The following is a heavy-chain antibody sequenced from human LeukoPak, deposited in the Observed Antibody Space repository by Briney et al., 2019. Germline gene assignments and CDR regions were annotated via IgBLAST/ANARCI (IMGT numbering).Heavy chain of an antibody. CDR3: ARDPRPAGIAAAGTGY. V-gene: IGHV3-66*01. D-gene: IGHD6-13*01. J-gene: IGHJ4*02. CDR1: GFTFSSYA. Sequence: GGSLRLSCAASGFTFSSYAMSWVRQAPGKGLEWVSVIYSGGNTYYADSVNGRFTISRDNAKNTLYLQMNSLRAEDTAVYYCARDPRPAGIAAAGTGYWGQGTLVTVSS. CDR2: IYSGGNT.